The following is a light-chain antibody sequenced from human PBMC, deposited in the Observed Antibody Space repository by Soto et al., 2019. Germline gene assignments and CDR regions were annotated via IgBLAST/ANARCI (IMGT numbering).Light chain of an antibody. CDR1: QTVTSSY. Sequence: VLTQSPGSLSLSPGERATVSCRASQTVTSSYLAWYQQRPGQAPQLLIYDAVKRATGIPDRFSGSESGRDYTLTISRLDPEDSAVYYCQQYRDSITFGGGTKVEIK. CDR3: QQYRDSIT. J-gene: IGKJ4*01. CDR2: DAV. V-gene: IGKV3-20*01.